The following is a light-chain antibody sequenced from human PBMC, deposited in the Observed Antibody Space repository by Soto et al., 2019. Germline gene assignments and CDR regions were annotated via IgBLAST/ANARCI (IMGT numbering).Light chain of an antibody. V-gene: IGKV3-15*01. Sequence: EILMTQSPGTLSVSPGEGATLSCRASQSISDNLAWYQQKPGQAPRLLIYGASTRATGIPARFSGSGSGTEFTLTVSSLQSEDFAVYYCQQYGVSRTFGQGTKVEV. J-gene: IGKJ1*01. CDR3: QQYGVSRT. CDR2: GAS. CDR1: QSISDN.